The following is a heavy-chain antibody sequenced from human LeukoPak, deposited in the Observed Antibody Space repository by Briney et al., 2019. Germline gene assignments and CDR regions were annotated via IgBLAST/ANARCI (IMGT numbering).Heavy chain of an antibody. CDR1: GYTFTSYG. V-gene: IGHV1-18*01. CDR3: ARGVDPWPWYFDL. Sequence: GASVKVSCKASGYTFTSYGITWVRQAPEQGLEWMGWISAYNGNTNYAQKFRGRVTMTTDTSTSTAYMELRSLRSDDTAVYYCARGVDPWPWYFDLWGRGTLVTVSS. D-gene: IGHD2-15*01. J-gene: IGHJ2*01. CDR2: ISAYNGNT.